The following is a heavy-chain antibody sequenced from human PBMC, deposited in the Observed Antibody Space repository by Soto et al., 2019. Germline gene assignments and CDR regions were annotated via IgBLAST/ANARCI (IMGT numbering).Heavy chain of an antibody. J-gene: IGHJ4*02. CDR3: AREYYYDSSGYYYFDY. Sequence: SETLSLTCAVYGGSFSGYYWSWIRQPPEKGLVLIGYIYYSGSTIYNPSLKSRVTISVDTSKNQFSLKLSSVTAADTSVYYCAREYYYDSSGYYYFDYWGQGTLVTVSS. D-gene: IGHD3-22*01. V-gene: IGHV4-59*01. CDR1: GGSFSGYY. CDR2: IYYSGST.